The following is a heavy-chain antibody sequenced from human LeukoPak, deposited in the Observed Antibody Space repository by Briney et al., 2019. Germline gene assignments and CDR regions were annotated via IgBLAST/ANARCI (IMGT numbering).Heavy chain of an antibody. D-gene: IGHD3-10*01. Sequence: GGSLRLSCAASGFTFSSYWMHWVRQAPGKGLVWVSRINSDGSSTSYADSVKGRFTISRDNSKNTLYLQMNSLRAEDTAVYYCAGGAGPSKDAFDIWGQGTMVTVSS. CDR3: AGGAGPSKDAFDI. CDR1: GFTFSSYW. V-gene: IGHV3-74*01. CDR2: INSDGSST. J-gene: IGHJ3*02.